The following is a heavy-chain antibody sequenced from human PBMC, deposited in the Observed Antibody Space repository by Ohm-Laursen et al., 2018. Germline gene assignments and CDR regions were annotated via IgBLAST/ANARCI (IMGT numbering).Heavy chain of an antibody. J-gene: IGHJ4*02. CDR3: ARGATGYSSSCYDY. Sequence: GTLSLTCAVYGGSFSGYYWSWIRQPPGKGLEWIGEINHSGSTNYNPSLKSRVTISVDTSKNQFSLKLSSVTAADTAVYYCARGATGYSSSCYDYWGQGTLVTVSS. CDR2: INHSGST. V-gene: IGHV4-34*01. D-gene: IGHD6-13*01. CDR1: GGSFSGYY.